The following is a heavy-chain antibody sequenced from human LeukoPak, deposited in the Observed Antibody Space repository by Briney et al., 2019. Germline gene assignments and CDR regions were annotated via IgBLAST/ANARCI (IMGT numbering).Heavy chain of an antibody. Sequence: ETLSLTCAVYGGSFSGYYWSWIRQPPGKGLEWVSAISGSGGSTYYADSVKGRFTISRDNSKNTLYLQMNSLRAEDTAVYYCAKRYSSGYSPLDYWGQGTLVTVSS. V-gene: IGHV3-23*01. CDR3: AKRYSSGYSPLDY. J-gene: IGHJ4*02. D-gene: IGHD3-22*01. CDR1: GGSFSGYY. CDR2: ISGSGGST.